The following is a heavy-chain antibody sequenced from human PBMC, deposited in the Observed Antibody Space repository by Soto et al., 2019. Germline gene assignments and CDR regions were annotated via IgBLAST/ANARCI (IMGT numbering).Heavy chain of an antibody. Sequence: QVQLVESGGGVVQPGRSLRLSCAASGFTFSSYGMHWVRQAPGKGLEWVAVIWYDGSNKYYADSVKGRFNISRDNSKNTMYLQMNSLRAEDTAVYYCARDLTTAPYYYYYGMDVWGQGTTVTVSS. J-gene: IGHJ6*02. V-gene: IGHV3-33*01. CDR3: ARDLTTAPYYYYYGMDV. CDR1: GFTFSSYG. CDR2: IWYDGSNK. D-gene: IGHD3-22*01.